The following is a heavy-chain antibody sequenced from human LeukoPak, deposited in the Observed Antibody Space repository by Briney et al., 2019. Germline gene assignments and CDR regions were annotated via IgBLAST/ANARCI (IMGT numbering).Heavy chain of an antibody. V-gene: IGHV3-23*01. J-gene: IGHJ4*02. CDR2: ISGSGGST. CDR3: AKDFWSGYPTTFDY. Sequence: PGGSLRLSCAASGFTFSSYWMHWVRQAPGKGLEWVSAISGSGGSTYYADSVKGRFTISRDNSKNTLYLQMNSLRAEDTAVYYCAKDFWSGYPTTFDYWGQGTLVTVSS. D-gene: IGHD3-3*01. CDR1: GFTFSSYW.